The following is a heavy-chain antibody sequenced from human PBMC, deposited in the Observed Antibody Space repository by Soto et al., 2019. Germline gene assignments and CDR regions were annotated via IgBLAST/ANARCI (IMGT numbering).Heavy chain of an antibody. CDR3: AGTRGYCSGGSCPTVVDY. D-gene: IGHD2-15*01. CDR2: IYYSGST. Sequence: QVQLQESGPGLVKPSETLSLTCTVSGGSISSYYWSWIRQPPGKGLEWIGYIYYSGSTNYNPSLKRPFPISVDTSKNQFSTKLSSVTAADTAVYYCAGTRGYCSGGSCPTVVDYWGQGTLVTVSS. V-gene: IGHV4-59*01. CDR1: GGSISSYY. J-gene: IGHJ4*02.